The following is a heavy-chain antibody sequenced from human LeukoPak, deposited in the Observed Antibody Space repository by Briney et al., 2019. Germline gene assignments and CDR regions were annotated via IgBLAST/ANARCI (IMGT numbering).Heavy chain of an antibody. CDR1: GFNFEDYG. D-gene: IGHD1-1*01. CDR2: LTWNSKSI. CDR3: ARAYNWNDDAFDY. V-gene: IGHV3-20*04. J-gene: IGHJ4*02. Sequence: PGGSLRLSCEASGFNFEDYGMNWVRQAPGRGPEWVSGLTWNSKSIGYADSVKGRSTISRDNAKNSLYLQMDSLRAEDTALYYCARAYNWNDDAFDYWGQGTLVTVSS.